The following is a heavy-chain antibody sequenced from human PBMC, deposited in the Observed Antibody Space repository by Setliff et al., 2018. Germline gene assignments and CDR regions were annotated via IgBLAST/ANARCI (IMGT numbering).Heavy chain of an antibody. CDR3: ARGGRYSSSSLDY. Sequence: GGSLRLSCAASGFTFSTYAMHWVRQAPGKGLEWVGYIFYDGSEKYYADSVRGRFTISRDNSKNTVYLQMGSLRPEDTAVYYCARGGRYSSSSLDYWGQGTLVTVSS. D-gene: IGHD6-6*01. J-gene: IGHJ4*02. CDR1: GFTFSTYA. V-gene: IGHV3-30*03. CDR2: IFYDGSEK.